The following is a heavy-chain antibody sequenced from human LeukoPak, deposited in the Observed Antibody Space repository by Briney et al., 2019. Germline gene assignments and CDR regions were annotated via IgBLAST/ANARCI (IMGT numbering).Heavy chain of an antibody. CDR1: GGSISSGGYY. CDR2: IYTSGST. J-gene: IGHJ6*03. CDR3: ARDSWWTAAGYYYYMDV. Sequence: PSGTLSLTCTVSGGSISSGGYYWSWIRQPAGKGLEWIGRIYTSGSTNYNPSLKSRVTISVDTSKNQFSLKLSSVTAADTAVYYCARDSWWTAAGYYYYMDVWGKGTTVTVSS. D-gene: IGHD6-13*01. V-gene: IGHV4-61*02.